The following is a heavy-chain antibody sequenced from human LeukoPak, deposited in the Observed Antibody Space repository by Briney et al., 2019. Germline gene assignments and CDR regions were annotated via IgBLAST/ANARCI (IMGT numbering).Heavy chain of an antibody. Sequence: PGGTLRLSCAASGFTFSDYYMSWIRQAPGKGLGWVSYICSSDNTIAYADSVNGRFTISRAHSKNSLFLQMNGLRAEDTAVYYCARTYDSSGYFPYYYYYYMDVWGKGTTVTVSS. CDR2: ICSSDNTI. D-gene: IGHD3-22*01. CDR1: GFTFSDYY. CDR3: ARTYDSSGYFPYYYYYYMDV. V-gene: IGHV3-11*04. J-gene: IGHJ6*03.